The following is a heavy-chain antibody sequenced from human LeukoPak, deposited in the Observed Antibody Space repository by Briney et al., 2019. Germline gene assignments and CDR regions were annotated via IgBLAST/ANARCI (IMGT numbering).Heavy chain of an antibody. V-gene: IGHV6-1*01. J-gene: IGHJ3*02. D-gene: IGHD3-10*01. CDR1: GDSVSSNSAA. Sequence: SQTLSLTFAISGDSVSSNSAAWNWLRQSPSRGLECLERTYYRSKWFNDYAVSVKSRIIIDPDTSKNQFSLQLNSVTPEDTAVYYCARGGSGGRAFDIWGQGTMVTVSS. CDR3: ARGGSGGRAFDI. CDR2: TYYRSKWFN.